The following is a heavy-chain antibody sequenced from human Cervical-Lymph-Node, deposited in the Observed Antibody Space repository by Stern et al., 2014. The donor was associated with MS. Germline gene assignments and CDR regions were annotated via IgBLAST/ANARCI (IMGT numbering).Heavy chain of an antibody. CDR1: GFSFRRYA. CDR2: IWYDGSNP. CDR3: ASAYSSSHYYFDY. D-gene: IGHD6-13*01. V-gene: IGHV3-33*01. Sequence: VQLVESGGGVVQPGRSLRLSCAASGFSFRRYAMHWVRQAPGQGLEWVALIWYDGSNPYYADSVTGRFTISRDNCKNTLYLQMNSLRAEDTAVYYCASAYSSSHYYFDYWGQGTLVTVSS. J-gene: IGHJ4*02.